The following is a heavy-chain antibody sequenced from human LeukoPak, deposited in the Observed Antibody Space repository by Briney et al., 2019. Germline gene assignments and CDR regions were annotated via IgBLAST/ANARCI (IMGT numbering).Heavy chain of an antibody. J-gene: IGHJ4*02. Sequence: GGSLRLSCVVSGFTFSPYSMNWVRQAPGKGLEWVAYISGRTSTIYYADSVYGRFTISRDNAKNSLYLQMNSLRAEDTAVYYCARDGSGRVPEMSAPDYWGQGTLVTVSS. CDR2: ISGRTSTI. CDR3: ARDGSGRVPEMSAPDY. V-gene: IGHV3-48*01. D-gene: IGHD3-10*01. CDR1: GFTFSPYS.